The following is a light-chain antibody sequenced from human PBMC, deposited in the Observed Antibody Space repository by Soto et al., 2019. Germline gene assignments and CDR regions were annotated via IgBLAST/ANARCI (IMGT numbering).Light chain of an antibody. CDR2: GAS. CDR3: QQYGSSRWT. J-gene: IGKJ1*01. Sequence: EIVMTQSPATLSVSPGERATLSCRASQSVSSNLAWYQQKPGQAPRLLIYGASTRATGIPARFSGSGSGTEFTLTISSLEPEDFAVYYCQQYGSSRWTFGQGTNVDIK. CDR1: QSVSSN. V-gene: IGKV3-15*01.